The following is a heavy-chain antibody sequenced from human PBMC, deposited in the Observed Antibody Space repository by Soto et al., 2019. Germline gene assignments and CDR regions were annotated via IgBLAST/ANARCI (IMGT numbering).Heavy chain of an antibody. CDR3: SRGLWQWLFDY. Sequence: QVQLVQSGAEVKKPGASVMVSCRASGYTFTSHYMHWVRQAPGQGLEWMGMIDPSGGATTYAQKFHGRVTITRDTPTTTVYMELSSLRPEDTAVYSCSRGLWQWLFDYWGQGTLVTVSS. J-gene: IGHJ4*02. CDR2: IDPSGGAT. CDR1: GYTFTSHY. V-gene: IGHV1-46*03. D-gene: IGHD6-19*01.